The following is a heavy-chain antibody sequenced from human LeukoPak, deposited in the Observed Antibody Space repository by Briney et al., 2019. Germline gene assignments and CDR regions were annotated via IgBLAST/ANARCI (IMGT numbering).Heavy chain of an antibody. D-gene: IGHD3-10*01. CDR2: INHSGST. CDR1: GGSFSGYY. J-gene: IGHJ5*02. V-gene: IGHV4-34*01. CDR3: ARDYGSGSYIGARTYNWFDP. Sequence: SETLSLTCAVYGGSFSGYYWSWIRQPPGKGLEWIGEINHSGSTNYNPSLKGRVTISVDTSKNQFSLKLSSVTAADTAVYYCARDYGSGSYIGARTYNWFDPWGQGTLVTVSS.